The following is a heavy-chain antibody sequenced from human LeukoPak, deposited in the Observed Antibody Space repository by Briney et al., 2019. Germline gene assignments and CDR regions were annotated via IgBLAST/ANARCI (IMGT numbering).Heavy chain of an antibody. CDR1: GFTFSDYY. V-gene: IGHV3-11*01. D-gene: IGHD6-19*01. CDR2: ISSSGSSI. J-gene: IGHJ1*01. Sequence: GGFLRLSCAASGFTFSDYYMSWIRQAPRKGLGWVSYISSSGSSIYYADSVKGRFTISRDNAKNSLYLQMNSLRAEDTAVYYCARDRYSSGPEDFQDWGQGTLVTVSS. CDR3: ARDRYSSGPEDFQD.